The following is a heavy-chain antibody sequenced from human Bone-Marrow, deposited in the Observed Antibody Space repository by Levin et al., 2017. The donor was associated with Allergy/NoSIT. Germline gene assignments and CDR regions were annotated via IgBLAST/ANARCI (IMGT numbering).Heavy chain of an antibody. CDR2: IYPGDSDT. D-gene: IGHD3-10*01. J-gene: IGHJ4*02. Sequence: PGGSLRLSCKASGYDFHNYWIGWVRQMTGKGLEWMGLIYPGDSDTRYSPSFQGQVTISADRSITTAYLQWGSLKASDTAMYYCVRQPYYYGSEGHFDYWGQGTLVTVPS. V-gene: IGHV5-51*01. CDR1: GYDFHNYW. CDR3: VRQPYYYGSEGHFDY.